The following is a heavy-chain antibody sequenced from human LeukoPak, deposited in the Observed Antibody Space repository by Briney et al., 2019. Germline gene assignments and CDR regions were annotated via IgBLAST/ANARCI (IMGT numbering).Heavy chain of an antibody. Sequence: GGSLRLSCAASGVTFSDYYMSWIRQAPGKGLEWVSYISSSSSYTNSADSVKGRFTISRDNAKNSLFLQMNSLRAEDTAVYYCARDLTGTQVFDMWGQGTMVTVSS. J-gene: IGHJ3*02. D-gene: IGHD4-17*01. CDR3: ARDLTGTQVFDM. CDR1: GVTFSDYY. V-gene: IGHV3-11*05. CDR2: ISSSSSYT.